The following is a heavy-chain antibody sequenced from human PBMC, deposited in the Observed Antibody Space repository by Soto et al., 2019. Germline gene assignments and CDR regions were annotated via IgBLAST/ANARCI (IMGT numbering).Heavy chain of an antibody. Sequence: EVQLLESGGGLAQPGASLRLSCAASGFTFSNYAMSWVRQAPGKGLEWVSSITGSGDYTYYADSVKGRFTISRDNSKHTLYLQMNSLRAGDTVVYYCAKARYFDSTGYLYYFDYWGQGTLITVSS. V-gene: IGHV3-23*01. CDR3: AKARYFDSTGYLYYFDY. J-gene: IGHJ4*02. CDR2: ITGSGDYT. CDR1: GFTFSNYA. D-gene: IGHD3-22*01.